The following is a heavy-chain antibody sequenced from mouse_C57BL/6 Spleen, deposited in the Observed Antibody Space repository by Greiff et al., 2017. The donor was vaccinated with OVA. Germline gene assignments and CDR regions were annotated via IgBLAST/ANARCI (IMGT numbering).Heavy chain of an antibody. CDR2: LDPNSGGT. V-gene: IGHV1-72*01. J-gene: IGHJ2*01. Sequence: QVQLQQPGAELVKPGASVTLSCKASGYTFTSYWLHWVKQRPGRGLEWIGRLDPNSGGTKYNEQLTSKATLTVDTPTSTAYMQVNSLTSEDSAVYYCAREGNWAIDYWGQGTTLTVSS. CDR1: GYTFTSYW. D-gene: IGHD4-1*01. CDR3: AREGNWAIDY.